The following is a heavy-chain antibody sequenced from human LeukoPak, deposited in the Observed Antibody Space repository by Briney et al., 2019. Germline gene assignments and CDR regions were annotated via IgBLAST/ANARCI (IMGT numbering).Heavy chain of an antibody. CDR3: AGEAVVVAATPGWFDP. D-gene: IGHD2-15*01. V-gene: IGHV4-31*03. CDR1: GGSISSGGYY. CDR2: IYYSGST. J-gene: IGHJ5*02. Sequence: PSQTLSLTCTVSGGSISSGGYYWSWIRQHPGKGLEWIGYIYYSGSTYYNPSLKSRVTISVDTSKNQFSLKLSSVTAADTAVYYCAGEAVVVAATPGWFDPWGQGTLVTVSS.